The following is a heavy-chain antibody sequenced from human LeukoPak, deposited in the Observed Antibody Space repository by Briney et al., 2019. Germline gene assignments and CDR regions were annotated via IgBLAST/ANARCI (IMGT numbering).Heavy chain of an antibody. J-gene: IGHJ3*02. Sequence: SETLSLTCTVSGGSISSSSYYWGWIRQPPGKGLEWIGSIYYSGSTYYNPSLKSRVTISVDTSKNQFSLKLSSVTAADTAVYYRASSIMGAKPYDAFDIWGQGTMVTVSS. CDR2: IYYSGST. CDR3: ASSIMGAKPYDAFDI. D-gene: IGHD1-26*01. V-gene: IGHV4-39*01. CDR1: GGSISSSSYY.